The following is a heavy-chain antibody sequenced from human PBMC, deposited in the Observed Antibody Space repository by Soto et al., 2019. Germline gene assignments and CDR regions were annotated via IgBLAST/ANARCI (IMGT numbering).Heavy chain of an antibody. Sequence: EVQLVESGGGLVQPGGSLRLSCAASGFSFSSNWMHWVRQAPGKGLVWVSRINPDGSATTYADSVKGRFTISRDNAKNTLDLQMNSLKAEDAAVYYCANSPTEGGYWGQGILVTVSS. CDR1: GFSFSSNW. CDR3: ANSPTEGGY. V-gene: IGHV3-74*01. D-gene: IGHD4-4*01. J-gene: IGHJ4*02. CDR2: INPDGSAT.